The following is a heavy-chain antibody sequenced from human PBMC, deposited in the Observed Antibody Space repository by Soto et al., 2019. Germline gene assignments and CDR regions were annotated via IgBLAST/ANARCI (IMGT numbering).Heavy chain of an antibody. CDR3: TRDPSLKLRYFDWSPPPAFDI. D-gene: IGHD3-9*01. CDR1: GFSFGDYA. CDR2: IRNQTYHETP. Sequence: GGSLRLSCTGSGFSFGDYAINWVRQAPGKGLEWVGLIRNQTYHETPEYAASVKGRFTISRDDSKSIAYLQMNSLKTEDTAVYYCTRDPSLKLRYFDWSPPPAFDIWGQGTMVTVSS. J-gene: IGHJ3*02. V-gene: IGHV3-49*04.